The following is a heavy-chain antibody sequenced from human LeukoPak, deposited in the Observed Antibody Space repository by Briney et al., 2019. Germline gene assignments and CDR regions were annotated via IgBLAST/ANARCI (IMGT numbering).Heavy chain of an antibody. CDR3: AKDPRRLGYCSGGSCYDWFDP. CDR2: ISGDGGST. D-gene: IGHD2-15*01. CDR1: GFTFDDYA. V-gene: IGHV3-43*02. Sequence: GGSLRLSCAASGFTFDDYAMHWVPQAPGKGLEWVSLISGDGGSTYYADSVKGRFTISRDNSKNSLYLQMNSLRTEDTALYYCAKDPRRLGYCSGGSCYDWFDPWRQGTLVTVSS. J-gene: IGHJ5*02.